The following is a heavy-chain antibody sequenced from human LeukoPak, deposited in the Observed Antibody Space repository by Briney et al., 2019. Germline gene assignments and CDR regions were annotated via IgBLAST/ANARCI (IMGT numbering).Heavy chain of an antibody. D-gene: IGHD3-22*01. CDR1: GFTFSSYW. J-gene: IGHJ4*02. CDR2: ITRSNYI. V-gene: IGHV3-21*06. CDR3: AKDYYDSSGYSPSDY. Sequence: GGSLRLSCAASGFTFSSYWMHWVRQAPGKGLVWVSSITRSNYIYYADSVKGRFTISRDNAKNSLYLQMNSLRAEDTAVYYCAKDYYDSSGYSPSDYWGQGTLVTVSS.